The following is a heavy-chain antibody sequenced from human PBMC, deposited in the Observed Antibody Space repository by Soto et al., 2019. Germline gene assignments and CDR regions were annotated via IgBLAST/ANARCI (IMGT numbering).Heavy chain of an antibody. CDR1: GDSITTNGYY. D-gene: IGHD2-15*01. Sequence: PSETLSLTCSVSGDSITTNGYYWGWIRQPPGKGLQWIGNVYWTGSTFSHPSLTSRVFISVDTSKNQVSLRVRSVTVAETAMYYCVRVVEAATRHTDFDSWGQGIVVTVSS. J-gene: IGHJ4*02. V-gene: IGHV4-39*01. CDR2: VYWTGST. CDR3: VRVVEAATRHTDFDS.